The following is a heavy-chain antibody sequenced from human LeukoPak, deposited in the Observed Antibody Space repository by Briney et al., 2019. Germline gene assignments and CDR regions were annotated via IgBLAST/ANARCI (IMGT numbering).Heavy chain of an antibody. CDR3: ARSQSQSGAYRYYFAY. CDR1: GVSVGSAGYY. CDR2: VYYSGNS. J-gene: IGHJ4*02. V-gene: IGHV4-61*08. Sequence: SETLSLTCAVSGVSVGSAGYYWTWIRQPPGKELEWIGYVYYSGNSNYNPFFKSRVTMSLDQSENQFSLKLTSVTAADTAVYYCARSQSQSGAYRYYFAYWGQGTLVTVSS. D-gene: IGHD1-26*01.